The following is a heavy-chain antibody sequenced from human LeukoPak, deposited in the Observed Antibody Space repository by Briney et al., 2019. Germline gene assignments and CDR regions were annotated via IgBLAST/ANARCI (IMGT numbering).Heavy chain of an antibody. D-gene: IGHD3-22*01. Sequence: SETLSLTCTVSDGSISSSTYWGWIRQPPGKGLEWIGSIYYSGSTYYNPSLKSRVTISVDTSKNQFSLKLSSVTAADTAVYYCAGGRPGRKYYYDSSGYNWFDPWGQGTLVTVSS. CDR1: DGSISSSTY. V-gene: IGHV4-39*01. CDR3: AGGRPGRKYYYDSSGYNWFDP. CDR2: IYYSGST. J-gene: IGHJ5*02.